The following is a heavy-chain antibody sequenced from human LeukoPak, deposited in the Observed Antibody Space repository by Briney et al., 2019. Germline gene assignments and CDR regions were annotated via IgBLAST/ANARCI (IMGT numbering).Heavy chain of an antibody. CDR2: ISYDGSSE. J-gene: IGHJ6*01. CDR1: RFTFCSYS. V-gene: IGHV3-30*04. CDR3: GRDRSDYSIKYYYYYGMYV. Sequence: PGRCLRLSCAVPRFTFCSYSMHWVSQAPGKGLEWGAVISYDGSSEYYADSVRGRFTISRDNSKNTLYLQKNSLGAEDTPVFYCGRDRSDYSIKYYYYYGMYVLGQGTTVTGAS. D-gene: IGHD3-16*01.